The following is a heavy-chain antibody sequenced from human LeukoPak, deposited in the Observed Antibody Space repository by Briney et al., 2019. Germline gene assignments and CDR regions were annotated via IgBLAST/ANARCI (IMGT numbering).Heavy chain of an antibody. Sequence: GGSLRLSCAASGFTFSSYLMHWVRQAPGKGLVWVSRINSDGSSTSYADSVKGRFTISRDNAKNTLYLQMNSLRAEDTAVYYCAGRYDYDILTGYYYGGLGIDPWGQGTLVTVSS. V-gene: IGHV3-74*01. CDR3: AGRYDYDILTGYYYGGLGIDP. CDR1: GFTFSSYL. J-gene: IGHJ5*02. CDR2: INSDGSST. D-gene: IGHD3-9*01.